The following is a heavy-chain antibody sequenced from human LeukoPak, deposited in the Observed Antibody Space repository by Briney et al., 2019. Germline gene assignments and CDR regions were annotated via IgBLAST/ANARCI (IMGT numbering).Heavy chain of an antibody. V-gene: IGHV3-53*01. CDR1: GLTVSSNH. J-gene: IGHJ4*02. CDR2: IYTAGST. CDR3: ARARRCGLYNDYGACFDY. D-gene: IGHD4-17*01. Sequence: GGSLRLSCAVSGLTVSSNHMIWVRQAPGKGLEWVSIIYTAGSTFYPDSVKGRFTISRDNSKNTLCLQMNSLRAEDTAVYYCARARRCGLYNDYGACFDYWGQGTLVTVSS.